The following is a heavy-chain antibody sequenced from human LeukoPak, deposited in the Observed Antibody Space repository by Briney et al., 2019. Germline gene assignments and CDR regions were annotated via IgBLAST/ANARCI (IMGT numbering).Heavy chain of an antibody. V-gene: IGHV3-21*01. J-gene: IGHJ5*02. CDR1: GFTFSSYS. CDR3: ARGADGVSSNSRGWFDP. Sequence: GGSLRLSCAASGFTFSSYSMNWVRQAPGKGLEWVSSISSSSSYIYYADSVKGRFTISRDNARDSLYLQMNTLRAEDTAVYSCARGADGVSSNSRGWFDPWGQGTLVTVSS. D-gene: IGHD2-15*01. CDR2: ISSSSSYI.